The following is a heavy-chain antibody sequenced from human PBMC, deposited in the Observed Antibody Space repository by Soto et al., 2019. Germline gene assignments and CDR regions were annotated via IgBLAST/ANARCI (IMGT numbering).Heavy chain of an antibody. J-gene: IGHJ6*03. Sequence: SQRLSCAAFGFTFRSFGRHWFLQAPGKGLEWVAVISYDGSNKPSADSVKGRFTISRDNSKNTLYLQMNSLRAEDTAVYYCANYNDSQNFFDYMDVWGKGTTVTVSS. CDR1: GFTFRSFG. CDR2: ISYDGSNK. D-gene: IGHD1-1*01. CDR3: ANYNDSQNFFDYMDV. V-gene: IGHV3-30*18.